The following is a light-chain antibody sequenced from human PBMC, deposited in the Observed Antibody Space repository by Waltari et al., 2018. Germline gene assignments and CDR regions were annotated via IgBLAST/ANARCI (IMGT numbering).Light chain of an antibody. CDR2: EAS. CDR1: RDIDIY. V-gene: IGKV1-33*01. Sequence: DIQMTPSPSSLSASVGARVTIPCQASRDIDIYFNWYQQKPGKAPNLLIYEASKVETGVPSRFSGSGSGTDFTFTISSLQPEDIATYYCQQYDKLPLTFGHGTRLEIK. CDR3: QQYDKLPLT. J-gene: IGKJ5*01.